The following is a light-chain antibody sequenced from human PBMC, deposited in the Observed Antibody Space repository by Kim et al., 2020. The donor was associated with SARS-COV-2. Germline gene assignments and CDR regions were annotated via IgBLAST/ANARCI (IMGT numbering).Light chain of an antibody. CDR1: NIGSKS. V-gene: IGLV3-21*04. CDR3: QAGDSSSDHPV. Sequence: SYELTQPPSVSVAPGKTARITCGGNNIGSKSVHWYQQKPGQAPVLVIYYDSDRPSGIPERFSGSNSGNTATLTISRVEAGDEADYYCQAGDSSSDHPVFG. CDR2: YDS. J-gene: IGLJ3*02.